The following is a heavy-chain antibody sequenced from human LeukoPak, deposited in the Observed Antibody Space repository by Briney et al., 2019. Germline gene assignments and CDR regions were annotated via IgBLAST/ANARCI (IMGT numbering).Heavy chain of an antibody. CDR2: ISYDGSNK. CDR3: AKCILTGYYKGYMDV. J-gene: IGHJ6*03. CDR1: GFTFSSYG. Sequence: PGRSLRLSCAASGFTFSSYGMHWVRQAPGKGLEWVAVISYDGSNKYYADSVKGRFTISRDNSKNTLYLQMNSLRAEDTAVYYCAKCILTGYYKGYMDVWGKGTTVTISS. V-gene: IGHV3-30*18. D-gene: IGHD3-9*01.